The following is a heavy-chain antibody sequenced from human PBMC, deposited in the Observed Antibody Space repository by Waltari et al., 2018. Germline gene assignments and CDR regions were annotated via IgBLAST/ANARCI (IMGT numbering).Heavy chain of an antibody. CDR3: ARDPYGSGKMDV. V-gene: IGHV4-59*01. D-gene: IGHD3-10*01. CDR2: IYYSGST. CDR1: GGSISSYY. J-gene: IGHJ6*04. Sequence: QVQLQESGPGLVKPSATLSLTCTVSGGSISSYYWSWIRQPPGKGLEWIGYIYYSGSTNYNPSLKSRVTISVDTSKNQFSLKLSSVTAADTAVYYCARDPYGSGKMDVWGKGTTVTVSS.